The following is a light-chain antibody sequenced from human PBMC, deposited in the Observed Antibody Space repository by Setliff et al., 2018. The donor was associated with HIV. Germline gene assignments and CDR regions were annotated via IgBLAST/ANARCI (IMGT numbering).Light chain of an antibody. J-gene: IGLJ1*01. CDR2: RNN. CDR1: SSNIGTNY. CDR3: AAWDDSLSGQV. V-gene: IGLV1-47*01. Sequence: QSVLTQPPSASGTPGQRVTISCSGGSSNIGTNYLYWYQQLPGTAPKLLISRNNQRSSGVPDRFSGSKSGTSASLAISGLRSEDEADYYCAAWDDSLSGQVFGTGTKVTVL.